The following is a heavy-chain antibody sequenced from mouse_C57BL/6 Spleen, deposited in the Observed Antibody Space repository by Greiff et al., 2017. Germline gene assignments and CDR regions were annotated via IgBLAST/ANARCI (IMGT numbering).Heavy chain of an antibody. Sequence: QVQLMESGAELVMPGASVKLSCTASGFTFTSYWMHWVKQRPGQGLEWIGEIDTSDSYTNYHQKFKGKSTFTVDKSYSTSYMQLSSLTSEDTAVYYCTSSNWNYFDNWGQGTTHTVAS. D-gene: IGHD4-1*01. J-gene: IGHJ2*01. CDR2: IDTSDSYT. CDR3: TSSNWNYFDN. CDR1: GFTFTSYW. V-gene: IGHV1-69*01.